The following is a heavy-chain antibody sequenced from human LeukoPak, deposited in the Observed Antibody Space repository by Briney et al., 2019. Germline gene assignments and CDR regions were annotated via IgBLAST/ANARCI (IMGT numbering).Heavy chain of an antibody. J-gene: IGHJ4*02. D-gene: IGHD3-10*01. CDR1: GFTFSSYG. CDR3: ANVYYFGSGTYESRYFDY. V-gene: IGHV3-30*18. Sequence: PGGSLRLSCAASGFTFSSYGMHWVRQAPGKGLEWVAVISYDGSNKYYADSVKGRFTISRDNSKNTLYLQMNSLRAEDTAVYYCANVYYFGSGTYESRYFDYWGQGTLVTVSS. CDR2: ISYDGSNK.